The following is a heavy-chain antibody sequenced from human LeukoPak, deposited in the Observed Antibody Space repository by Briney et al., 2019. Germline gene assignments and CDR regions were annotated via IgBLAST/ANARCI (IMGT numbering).Heavy chain of an antibody. D-gene: IGHD6-13*01. CDR1: GGSISSYY. Sequence: APETLSLTCTVSGGSISSYYWSWIRQPPGKGLEWIGNIYYSGSTNYNPSLKSRVTISVDPSKNQFSLKLTSVTAADTAVYYCARRAAAGTFLDYWGQGTLVTVSS. CDR2: IYYSGST. V-gene: IGHV4-59*08. J-gene: IGHJ4*02. CDR3: ARRAAAGTFLDY.